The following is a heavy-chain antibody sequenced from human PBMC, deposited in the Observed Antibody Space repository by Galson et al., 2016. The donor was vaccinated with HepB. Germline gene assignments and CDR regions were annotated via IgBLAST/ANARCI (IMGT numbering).Heavy chain of an antibody. Sequence: SVKFPCKASGYTLTTYAITWVRQAPRQGLECMGWISSYDCRTNYAQMVQGRVTMNTDTSTGTTYMELRGLRSDDTDVYQRSRADPRTSSSALDYWGQGTLVTVSS. CDR1: GYTLTTYA. J-gene: IGHJ4*02. CDR2: ISSYDCRT. CDR3: SRADPRTSSSALDY. D-gene: IGHD6-6*01. V-gene: IGHV1-18*01.